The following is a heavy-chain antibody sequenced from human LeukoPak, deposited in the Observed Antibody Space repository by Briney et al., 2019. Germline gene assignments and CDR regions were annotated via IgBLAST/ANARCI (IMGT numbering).Heavy chain of an antibody. V-gene: IGHV1-18*01. CDR1: GYTFTSFG. CDR3: ARGPGGDPNDY. Sequence: ASVKVSCKASGYTFTSFGISWVRQAPGQGLEWMGWISAYNRNTNYAQKLQGRVTMTTDTSTSTAYMELRSLRAEDTAVYYCARGPGGDPNDYWGQGTLVTVSS. J-gene: IGHJ4*02. D-gene: IGHD1-26*01. CDR2: ISAYNRNT.